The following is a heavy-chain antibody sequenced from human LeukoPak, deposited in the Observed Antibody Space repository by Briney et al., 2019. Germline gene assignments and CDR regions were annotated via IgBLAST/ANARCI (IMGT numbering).Heavy chain of an antibody. CDR3: ARVGPKDIGTPFDY. J-gene: IGHJ4*02. CDR2: IYYSGST. V-gene: IGHV4-39*01. D-gene: IGHD5-12*01. CDR1: GGSISSSSYY. Sequence: PSETLSLTCTVSGGSISSSSYYWGWIRQPPGKGLEWIGSIYYSGSTYYNPSLKSRVTISVDTSKNQFSLKLSSVTAADTAVYYCARVGPKDIGTPFDYWGQGTLVTVSS.